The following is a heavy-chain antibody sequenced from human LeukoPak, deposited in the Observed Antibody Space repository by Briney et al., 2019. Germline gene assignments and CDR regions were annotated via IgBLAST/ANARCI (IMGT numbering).Heavy chain of an antibody. CDR1: RGIFSSYG. CDR3: ARGELGDSSGFSFFDY. J-gene: IGHJ4*02. D-gene: IGHD3-22*01. V-gene: IGHV1-69*05. CDR2: VIATFGRV. Sequence: SVKVSCKASRGIFSSYGISWVRQAPGQGLEWMGGVIATFGRVKYGQKFQGRATITTDESTSTAYMELSSLTSEDTGVYYCARGELGDSSGFSFFDYWGQGTLVTVSS.